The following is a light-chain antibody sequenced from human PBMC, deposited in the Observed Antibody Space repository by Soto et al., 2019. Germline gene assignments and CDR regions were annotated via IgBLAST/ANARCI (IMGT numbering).Light chain of an antibody. Sequence: DIQMTQSPSSLSASVGSRVSITCRASQAINRYLAWYQQKPGKVPKVLIYAASILQPGVPSRFSGSVSGTDFTLTISSLQPADIATYYCQNYDSDPITFGQGTRLEIK. V-gene: IGKV1-27*01. J-gene: IGKJ5*01. CDR2: AAS. CDR3: QNYDSDPIT. CDR1: QAINRY.